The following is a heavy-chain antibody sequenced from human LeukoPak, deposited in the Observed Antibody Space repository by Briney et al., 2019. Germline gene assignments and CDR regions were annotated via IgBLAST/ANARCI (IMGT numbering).Heavy chain of an antibody. J-gene: IGHJ4*02. CDR1: GFTFDDYA. D-gene: IGHD3-9*01. CDR2: ISWDGGST. V-gene: IGHV3-43D*03. Sequence: PGGSLRLSCAASGFTFDDYAMHWVRQAPGKGLEWVSLISWDGGSTYYADSVKGRFTISRDNSKNSLYLQMNSLRAEDTALYYCAKAVTYYDILTAFDYWGQGTLVTVSS. CDR3: AKAVTYYDILTAFDY.